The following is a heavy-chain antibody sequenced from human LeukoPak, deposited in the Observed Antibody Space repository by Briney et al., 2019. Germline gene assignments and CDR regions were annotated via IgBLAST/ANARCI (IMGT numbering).Heavy chain of an antibody. Sequence: GGSLRLSCAASGFTFSSYWMHWVRHAPGKGLVWVSRINSDGSSTSYADSVKGRFTISRDNTKNTLYLQMNSLRAEDTAVYYCASDYVWGSYRPPGYWGQGTLVTLSS. D-gene: IGHD3-16*02. J-gene: IGHJ4*02. V-gene: IGHV3-74*01. CDR1: GFTFSSYW. CDR2: INSDGSST. CDR3: ASDYVWGSYRPPGY.